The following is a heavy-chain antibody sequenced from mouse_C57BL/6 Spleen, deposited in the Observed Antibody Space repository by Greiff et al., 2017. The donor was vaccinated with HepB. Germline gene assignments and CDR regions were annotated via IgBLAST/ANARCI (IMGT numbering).Heavy chain of an antibody. D-gene: IGHD2-5*01. V-gene: IGHV1-82*01. CDR1: GYAFRSSW. CDR3: ARSRISNFGGDY. Sequence: VQLQQSGPELVKPGASVKISCKASGYAFRSSWMNWVKQRPGKGLEWIGRIYPGDGETNYNGKFKGKATLTADKSSSTAYMQLSSLTSEDSAVYFCARSRISNFGGDYWGQGTSVTVSS. J-gene: IGHJ4*01. CDR2: IYPGDGET.